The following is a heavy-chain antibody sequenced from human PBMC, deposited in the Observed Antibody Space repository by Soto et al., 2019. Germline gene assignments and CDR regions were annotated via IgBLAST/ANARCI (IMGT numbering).Heavy chain of an antibody. D-gene: IGHD4-17*01. CDR3: AKELGDYPQYYYYYGMDV. J-gene: IGHJ6*02. CDR2: ISYDGSNK. Sequence: QVQLVESGGGVVQPGRSLRLSCAASGFTFSSYGMHWVRQAPGKGLEWVAVISYDGSNKYYADSVKGRFTISRDNSKNTLYLQMKSRRAEDTAVYYCAKELGDYPQYYYYYGMDVWGQGTTVTVSS. V-gene: IGHV3-30*18. CDR1: GFTFSSYG.